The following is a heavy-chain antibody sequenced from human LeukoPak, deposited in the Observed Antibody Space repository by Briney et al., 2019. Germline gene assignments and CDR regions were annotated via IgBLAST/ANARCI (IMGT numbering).Heavy chain of an antibody. CDR3: ARTYYDFWSGHYYYYYMDV. CDR1: GYTFTSYD. Sequence: GASVKVSCKASGYTFTSYDINWVRQATGQGLEWMGWMNPNSGNTGYAQKLQGRVTITRNTSISTAYMELSSLRSEDTAVYYCARTYYDFWSGHYYYYYMDVWGKGTTVTVSS. J-gene: IGHJ6*03. CDR2: MNPNSGNT. D-gene: IGHD3-3*01. V-gene: IGHV1-8*03.